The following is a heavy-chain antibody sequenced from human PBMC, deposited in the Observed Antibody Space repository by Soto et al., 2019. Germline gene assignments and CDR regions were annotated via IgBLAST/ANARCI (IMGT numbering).Heavy chain of an antibody. J-gene: IGHJ6*02. CDR1: GFTFTSYW. Sequence: GGSLRLSCFASGFTFTSYWMSWVRQAPGKGLEWVANIKGDGSEKRYVDSVKGRLTISRDNAKNSVYLQMDSLRVEDTALYYCGRDEVRNGVGVWGQGTTVTVSS. CDR3: GRDEVRNGVGV. CDR2: IKGDGSEK. V-gene: IGHV3-7*01.